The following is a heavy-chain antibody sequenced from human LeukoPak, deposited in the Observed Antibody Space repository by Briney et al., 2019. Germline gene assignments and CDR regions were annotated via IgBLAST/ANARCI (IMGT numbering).Heavy chain of an antibody. Sequence: PGRSLRLSCAASGFTFSSYGLHWVRQAPGKGLVWVAFISYDGSNKYYADSVKGRFTISRDNSKNTLYLQMNRLRAEDTAVYYCAKDGYYDIVTGFYGLDVWGKGTTVTVSS. D-gene: IGHD3-9*01. V-gene: IGHV3-30*18. CDR3: AKDGYYDIVTGFYGLDV. CDR2: ISYDGSNK. J-gene: IGHJ6*04. CDR1: GFTFSSYG.